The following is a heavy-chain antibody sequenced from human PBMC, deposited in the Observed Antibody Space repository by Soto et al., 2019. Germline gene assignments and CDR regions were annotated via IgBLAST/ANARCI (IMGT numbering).Heavy chain of an antibody. J-gene: IGHJ4*02. D-gene: IGHD3-22*01. CDR1: GFTVSSNY. Sequence: GGSLRLSCAASGFTVSSNYMSWVRQAPGKGLEWVSVIYSGGSTYYANSVKGRFTISRDNSKNTLYLQMNSLRAEDTAVYYCAREDYYDSSGYYGYWGQGTLVTVSS. V-gene: IGHV3-53*01. CDR3: AREDYYDSSGYYGY. CDR2: IYSGGST.